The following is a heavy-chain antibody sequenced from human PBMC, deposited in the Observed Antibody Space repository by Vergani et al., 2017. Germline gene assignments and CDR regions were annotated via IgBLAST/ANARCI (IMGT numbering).Heavy chain of an antibody. CDR1: GYTFTGYY. D-gene: IGHD3-10*01. CDR3: ARDLGYGSGTYYYYMDV. CDR2: INPNSGGT. V-gene: IGHV1-2*02. Sequence: QVQPVQSGAEVKKPGASVKVSCKASGYTFTGYYVHWVRQAPGQGLEWMGWINPNSGGTNYAQKFQGRVTMTRDTSISTVYVELSRLKFDDTAVYYCARDLGYGSGTYYYYMDVWGKXP. J-gene: IGHJ6*03.